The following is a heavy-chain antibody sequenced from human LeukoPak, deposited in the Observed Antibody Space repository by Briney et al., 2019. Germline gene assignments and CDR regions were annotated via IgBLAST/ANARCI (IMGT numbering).Heavy chain of an antibody. CDR1: GFTFSSYW. Sequence: GGSLRLSCAASGFTFSSYWMHWVRQAPGKGLVWVLRINSDGSSTYYADSVKGRFTISRDNAKNTLYLQMNSLRAEDTAVYYCARHQTTPFDYWGQGTLVTVSS. J-gene: IGHJ4*02. V-gene: IGHV3-74*01. CDR2: INSDGSST. CDR3: ARHQTTPFDY. D-gene: IGHD2-15*01.